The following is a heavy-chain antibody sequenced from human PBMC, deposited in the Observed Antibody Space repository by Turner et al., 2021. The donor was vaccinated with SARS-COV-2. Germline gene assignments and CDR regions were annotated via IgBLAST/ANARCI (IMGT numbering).Heavy chain of an antibody. J-gene: IGHJ2*01. CDR1: AFTSDDYA. V-gene: IGHV3-9*02. CDR3: VKDSANYWYFDL. Sequence: EGRRLESGGGLVKPGRSLRLSWPASAFTSDDYAMTWVRQAPGKGLECVSSITWTSGSIVNVDTVKGRFTISRDTAKNSLDLQMNSLRAEDTALYYCVKDSANYWYFDLWGRGTLVTVSS. CDR2: ITWTSGSI.